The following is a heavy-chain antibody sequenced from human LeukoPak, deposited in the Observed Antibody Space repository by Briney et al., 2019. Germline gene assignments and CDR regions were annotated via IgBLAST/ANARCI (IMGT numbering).Heavy chain of an antibody. Sequence: QAGGSLRLSCAASGFTFSSYEMNWVRQAPGKGLEWVSYISSSGSTIYYADSVKGRFTISRDNAKNSLYLQMNSLRAEDTAVYYCAREMGGYPVDYWGQGTLVTVSS. V-gene: IGHV3-48*03. J-gene: IGHJ4*02. CDR3: AREMGGYPVDY. CDR2: ISSSGSTI. D-gene: IGHD5-12*01. CDR1: GFTFSSYE.